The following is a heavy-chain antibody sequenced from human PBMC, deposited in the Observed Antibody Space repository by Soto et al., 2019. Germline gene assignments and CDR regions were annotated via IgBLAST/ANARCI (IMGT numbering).Heavy chain of an antibody. CDR2: ISSSSSTI. CDR1: GFTFSSYS. Sequence: GGSLRLSCAASGFTFSSYSMNSVRQAPGKGLEWVSYISSSSSTIYYADSVKGRFTISRDNAKNSLYLQMNSLRDEDTAVYYCAIIGIVARIALDAFDIWGQGTMVTVSS. J-gene: IGHJ3*02. CDR3: AIIGIVARIALDAFDI. D-gene: IGHD5-12*01. V-gene: IGHV3-48*02.